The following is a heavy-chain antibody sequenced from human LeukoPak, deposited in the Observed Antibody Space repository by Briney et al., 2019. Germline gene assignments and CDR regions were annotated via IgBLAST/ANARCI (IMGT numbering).Heavy chain of an antibody. V-gene: IGHV3-21*01. CDR1: GFTFSSYS. CDR2: ISSSSSYI. CDR3: ARSDCSSTSCYSTFDH. D-gene: IGHD2-2*02. Sequence: GGSLRLSCAASGFTFSSYSMNWVRQAPGKGLEWVSSISSSSSYIYYADSVKGRFTISRDNAKNSLYLQMNSLRAEDTAVYYCARSDCSSTSCYSTFDHWGQGTLVTVSS. J-gene: IGHJ4*02.